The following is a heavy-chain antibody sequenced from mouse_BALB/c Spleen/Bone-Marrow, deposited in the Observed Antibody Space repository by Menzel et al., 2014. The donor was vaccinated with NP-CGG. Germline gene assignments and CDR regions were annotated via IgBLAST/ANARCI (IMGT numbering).Heavy chain of an antibody. V-gene: IGHV5-6-3*01. J-gene: IGHJ2*01. CDR3: ARGNYCNYVDYFDY. Sequence: EVKVEESGGGLVQPGGSLKLSCAASGFTFSSYGMSWVRQTPDKRLELVALINSNGGSTYYPDSVKGRFTIARDNAKNALSLQMSNLKSEDTAMYYCARGNYCNYVDYFDYWVQGPTLTVSS. D-gene: IGHD2-1*01. CDR1: GFTFSSYG. CDR2: INSNGGST.